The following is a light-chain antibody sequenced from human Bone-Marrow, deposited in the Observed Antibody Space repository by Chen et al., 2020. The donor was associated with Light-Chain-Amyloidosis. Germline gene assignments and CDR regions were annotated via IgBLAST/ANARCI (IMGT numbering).Light chain of an antibody. J-gene: IGKJ2*01. CDR3: QQRSNWPRRT. CDR2: DAS. Sequence: EIVLTQSPATLSLSPGERATLSCRASQSVNTNLAWYHHKLGQAPRLLIYDASNRATGIPARFSGSGSGTDFTLIISSLEPEDFAVYYCQQRSNWPRRTFGQGTKLEIK. CDR1: QSVNTN. V-gene: IGKV3-11*01.